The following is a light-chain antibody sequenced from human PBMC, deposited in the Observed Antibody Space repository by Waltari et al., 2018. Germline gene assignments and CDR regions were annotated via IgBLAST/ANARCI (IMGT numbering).Light chain of an antibody. CDR3: VLYMGSGIWV. CDR2: STN. CDR1: SVSVSTSYY. V-gene: IGLV8-61*01. J-gene: IGLJ3*02. Sequence: QTVVTQEPSFSVSHGGTVTLTCRLSSVSVSTSYYPSWYQQTPGQAPRTIIYSTNTRSSGVPDRYPGSILGNKAALTIAGAQADDGSDYYCVLYMGSGIWVFGGGTKLTVL.